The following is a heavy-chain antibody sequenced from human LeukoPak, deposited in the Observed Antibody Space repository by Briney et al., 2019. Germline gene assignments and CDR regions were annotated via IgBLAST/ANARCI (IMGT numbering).Heavy chain of an antibody. CDR1: GYTFTGHY. CDR3: ARSAMVRGVMKRVYYYYYMDV. D-gene: IGHD3-10*01. J-gene: IGHJ6*03. V-gene: IGHV1-2*02. Sequence: GASVEVSCRASGYTFTGHYMHWVRQAPGQGLEWMGWISPNSGDTDYAQRFQGRVTMTRDTSISTAYMELSRLRSEDTAVYYCARSAMVRGVMKRVYYYYYMDVWGKGTTVTVSS. CDR2: ISPNSGDT.